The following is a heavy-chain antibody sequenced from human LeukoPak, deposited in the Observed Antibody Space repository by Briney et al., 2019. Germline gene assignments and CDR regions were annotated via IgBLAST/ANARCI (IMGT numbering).Heavy chain of an antibody. CDR2: IIPIFGTA. V-gene: IGHV1-69*05. Sequence: SVKVSCKDSGGTFSSYAISWVRQAPGQGLEWMGGIIPIFGTANYAQKFQGRVTITTDESTSTAYMELSSLRSEDTAVYYCARLCGGDCPDDYWGQGTLVTVSS. CDR3: ARLCGGDCPDDY. J-gene: IGHJ4*02. D-gene: IGHD2-21*02. CDR1: GGTFSSYA.